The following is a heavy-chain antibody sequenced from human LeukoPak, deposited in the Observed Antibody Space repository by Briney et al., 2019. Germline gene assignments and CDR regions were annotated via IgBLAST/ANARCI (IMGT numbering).Heavy chain of an antibody. CDR3: GKSSGGATFGY. J-gene: IGHJ4*02. CDR1: GFTVSSNY. CDR2: IYSGGST. V-gene: IGHV3-66*02. D-gene: IGHD1-26*01. Sequence: QPGGSLRLSCAASGFTVSSNYMSWVRQAPGKGLEWVSVIYSGGSTYYADSVKGRFTISRDNSKNTLYLQMNSLRAEDTAVYYCGKSSGGATFGYRGQGTPVTVAS.